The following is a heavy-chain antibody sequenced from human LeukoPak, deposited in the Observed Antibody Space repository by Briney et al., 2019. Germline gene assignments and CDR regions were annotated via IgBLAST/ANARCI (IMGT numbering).Heavy chain of an antibody. J-gene: IGHJ4*02. CDR2: INHSGST. Sequence: SETLSLTCAVYGGSFSDYYWSWIRQPPGKGLEWIGEINHSGSTNYNPSLKSRVTISVDTSKNQFSLHLSSVTAADTAVYYCARAPHFFDTSGSRYYFDSWGQGALVTVSS. CDR3: ARAPHFFDTSGSRYYFDS. V-gene: IGHV4-34*01. D-gene: IGHD3-22*01. CDR1: GGSFSDYY.